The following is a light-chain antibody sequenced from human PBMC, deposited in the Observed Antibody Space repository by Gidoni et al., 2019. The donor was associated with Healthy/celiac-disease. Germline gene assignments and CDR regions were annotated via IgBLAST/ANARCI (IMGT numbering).Light chain of an antibody. CDR1: QSVSSY. CDR3: QQRSNWPIT. CDR2: DAS. V-gene: IGKV3-11*01. Sequence: DSVLTQSPATLSLSPGERATLSCRASQSVSSYLAWYQQKPGQAPRLLIYDASNRATGIPARFSGSGSGTDFTLTISSLEPEDFAVYYCQQRSNWPITFGQGTQLEIK. J-gene: IGKJ5*01.